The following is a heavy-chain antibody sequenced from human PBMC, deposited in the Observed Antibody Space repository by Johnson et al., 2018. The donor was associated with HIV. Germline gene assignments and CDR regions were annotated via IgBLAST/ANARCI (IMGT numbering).Heavy chain of an antibody. J-gene: IGHJ3*02. V-gene: IGHV3-30-3*01. D-gene: IGHD3-3*01. CDR1: GFTFSSYA. CDR2: ISFDGSNK. CDR3: AREFARFLEWFQTDGRAFDI. Sequence: QMLLVESGGGVVQPGRSLRLSCAASGFTFSSYAMHWVRQAPGKGLEWVAVISFDGSNKYYADSVQGRFTISRDNSKNTLYLQMNSLRAEDTAVYYCAREFARFLEWFQTDGRAFDIWGQGTMVTVSS.